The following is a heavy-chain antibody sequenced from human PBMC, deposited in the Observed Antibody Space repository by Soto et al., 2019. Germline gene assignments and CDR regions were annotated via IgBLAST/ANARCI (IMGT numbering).Heavy chain of an antibody. CDR1: GFTFSSYG. V-gene: IGHV3-30*03. CDR3: VQTAAVETAMNNDY. J-gene: IGHJ4*02. CDR2: ISYDGSNK. D-gene: IGHD5-18*01. Sequence: LSLSCAASGFTFSSYGMHWVRQAPGKGLEWVAVISYDGSNKYYADSVKGRFTISRDNSKNTLYLQMNSLRAEDTAVYYCVQTAAVETAMNNDYSGQGTVRTPSS.